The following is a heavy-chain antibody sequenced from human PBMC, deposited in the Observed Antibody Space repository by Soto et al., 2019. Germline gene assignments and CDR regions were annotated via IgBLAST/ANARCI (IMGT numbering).Heavy chain of an antibody. CDR1: GFTFSSYG. CDR3: AKDKFARPYYYGMDV. Sequence: QVQLVESGGGVVQPGRSLRLSCAAAGFTFSSYGMHWVRQAPGKGLEWVAVISYDGSNKYYADSVKGRFTISRDNSKNTLYLQMNSLRAEDTAVYYCAKDKFARPYYYGMDVWGQGTTVTVSS. D-gene: IGHD6-6*01. CDR2: ISYDGSNK. J-gene: IGHJ6*02. V-gene: IGHV3-30*18.